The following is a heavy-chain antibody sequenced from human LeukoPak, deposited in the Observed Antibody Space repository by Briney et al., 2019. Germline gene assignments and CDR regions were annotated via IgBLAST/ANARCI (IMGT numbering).Heavy chain of an antibody. Sequence: SETLSLTCTVSGGSISSYYWSWIRQPPGKGLEWIGYIYYSGSTNYNPSLKSRVTISVDTSKNQFSLKLSSVTAADTAVYYCARDSSPGYSCINWFDPWGQGTLVTVSS. CDR3: ARDSSPGYSCINWFDP. CDR1: GGSISSYY. CDR2: IYYSGST. V-gene: IGHV4-59*01. D-gene: IGHD6-13*01. J-gene: IGHJ5*02.